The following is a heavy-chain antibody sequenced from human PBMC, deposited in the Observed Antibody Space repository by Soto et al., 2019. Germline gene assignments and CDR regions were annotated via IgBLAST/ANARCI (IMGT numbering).Heavy chain of an antibody. D-gene: IGHD3-22*01. CDR1: GGSVISGSYY. Sequence: SETLSLTCTVSGGSVISGSYYWIWIRQPPGKGLEWIGYLYYSGSTNYNPSLKSRVTISVDTSKGQFSLKLSSVTAADTAVYYCARGGGYYSPFDYWGQGTLVTVSS. J-gene: IGHJ4*02. V-gene: IGHV4-61*01. CDR2: LYYSGST. CDR3: ARGGGYYSPFDY.